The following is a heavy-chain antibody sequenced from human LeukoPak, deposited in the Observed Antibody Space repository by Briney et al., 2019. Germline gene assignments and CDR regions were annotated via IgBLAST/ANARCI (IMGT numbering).Heavy chain of an antibody. CDR1: SGSISGYH. D-gene: IGHD7-27*01. CDR2: IYYSGST. Sequence: SETLSLTCTVSSGSISGYHWNWIRQPPGKGLEWIGYIYYSGSTSYNPSLKNRVTISVDTSKSQFSLKLSSVTAADTAVYYCARRLTDYWSLDLWGRGTLVTVSS. V-gene: IGHV4-59*08. CDR3: ARRLTDYWSLDL. J-gene: IGHJ2*01.